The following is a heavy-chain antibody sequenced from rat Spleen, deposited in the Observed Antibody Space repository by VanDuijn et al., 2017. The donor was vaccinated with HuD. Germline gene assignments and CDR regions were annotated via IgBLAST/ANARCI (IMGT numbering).Heavy chain of an antibody. CDR2: VSSDGSRT. CDR1: GFTFSDHG. D-gene: IGHD1-1*01. Sequence: EVQLVESDGGLVQPGGSLKLSCAASGFTFSDHGMAWVRQAPTQGLEWVSTVSSDGSRTYYRDSVKGRFTLSRDNAQSTLYLQMDSLRSEDTATYYCVRAPFYYGFDHWGQGVMVTVSS. V-gene: IGHV5-29*01. CDR3: VRAPFYYGFDH. J-gene: IGHJ2*01.